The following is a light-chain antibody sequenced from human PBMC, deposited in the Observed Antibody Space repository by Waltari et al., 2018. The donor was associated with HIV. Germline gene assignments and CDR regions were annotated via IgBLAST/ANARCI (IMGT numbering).Light chain of an antibody. V-gene: IGLV2-14*03. CDR1: NSDIGDSAS. CDR3: SSSTLANSVV. J-gene: IGLJ2*01. CDR2: NVF. Sequence: QSAPTQPASISASPGQSVTISCTGTNSDIGDSASVSWYQQSTEQAPRLIIYNVFYQVPGVSDRFSGSKSGNTASLTISGLQSEDECHYYCSSSTLANSVVFGGGTFLTVL.